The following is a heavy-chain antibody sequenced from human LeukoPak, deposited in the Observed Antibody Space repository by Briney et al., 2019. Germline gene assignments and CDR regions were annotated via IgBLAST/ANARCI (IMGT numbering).Heavy chain of an antibody. D-gene: IGHD3-10*01. Sequence: SETLSLTCAVYGGSFSGYYWSWLRQPPGKGLEWIGEINHSGSTNYNPSLKSRVTISVDTSKNHFSLKLSSVTAADTAVYYCASRSALPYYYGSGSYPWYFDYWGQGTLVTVSA. V-gene: IGHV4-34*01. CDR3: ASRSALPYYYGSGSYPWYFDY. J-gene: IGHJ4*02. CDR1: GGSFSGYY. CDR2: INHSGST.